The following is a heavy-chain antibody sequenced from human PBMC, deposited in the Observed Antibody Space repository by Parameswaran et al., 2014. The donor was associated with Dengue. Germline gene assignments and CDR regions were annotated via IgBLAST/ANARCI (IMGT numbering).Heavy chain of an antibody. CDR2: IIPIFGTA. V-gene: IGHV1-69*01. CDR3: ARPRVAAADPTRLDY. D-gene: IGHD6-13*01. Sequence: WVRQAPGQGLEWMGGIIPIFGTANYAQNFQGRVTITADESTSTAYLELSSLRSEDTAVYYCARPRVAAADPTRLDYWGQGTLVTVSS. J-gene: IGHJ4*02.